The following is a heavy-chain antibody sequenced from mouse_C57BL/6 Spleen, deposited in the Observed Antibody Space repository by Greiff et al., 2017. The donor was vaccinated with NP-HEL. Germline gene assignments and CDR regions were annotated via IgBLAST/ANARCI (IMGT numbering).Heavy chain of an antibody. J-gene: IGHJ3*01. Sequence: QVQLQQSGPELVKPGASVKISCKASGYAFSSSWMNWVKQRPGKGLEWIGRIYPGDGDTNYNGKFKGQATLTADKSSSTAYMQLSSLTSEDAAVYFCAIPKSYGSSYWFAYWGQGTLVTVSA. CDR1: GYAFSSSW. D-gene: IGHD1-1*01. V-gene: IGHV1-82*01. CDR2: IYPGDGDT. CDR3: AIPKSYGSSYWFAY.